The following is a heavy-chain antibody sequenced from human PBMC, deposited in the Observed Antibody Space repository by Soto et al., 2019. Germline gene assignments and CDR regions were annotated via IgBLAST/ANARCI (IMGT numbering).Heavy chain of an antibody. V-gene: IGHV1-24*01. CDR3: ATDGTLYSSGWYAY. D-gene: IGHD6-19*01. CDR1: GYTLTELS. J-gene: IGHJ4*02. Sequence: AASVKVSCKVSGYTLTELSMHWVRQAPGKGLEWMGGFDPEDGETIYAQKFQGRVTMTEDTSTDTAYMELSSLRSEDTAVYYCATDGTLYSSGWYAYWGQGTLVTAS. CDR2: FDPEDGET.